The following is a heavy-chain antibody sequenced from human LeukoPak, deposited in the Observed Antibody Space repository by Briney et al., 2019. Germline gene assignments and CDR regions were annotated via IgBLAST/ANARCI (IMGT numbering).Heavy chain of an antibody. CDR3: AKNNGWFHLAQ. Sequence: GSLRLSCAVSGFNFRDHWMDWVRQAPGKGLEWVGHIKNDGSESYYVDSLKGRFSISRDNTNNALYLQMNSLRVEDTAVYYCAKNNGWFHLAQWGQGTLVTVSP. CDR1: GFNFRDHW. D-gene: IGHD6-19*01. V-gene: IGHV3-7*03. CDR2: IKNDGSES. J-gene: IGHJ4*02.